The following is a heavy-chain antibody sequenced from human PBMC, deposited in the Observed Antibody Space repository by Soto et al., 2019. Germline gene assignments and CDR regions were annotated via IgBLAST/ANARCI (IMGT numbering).Heavy chain of an antibody. V-gene: IGHV1-69*01. Sequence: QVQLVQSGAEVKKRGSSVKVSCKASGDTFSSYAISWVRQAPGQGLERMGGIIPIFGTANYAQKFQGRVTITADESTSTAYMELSSLRSEDTAVYYCARDGSGYRSRASPMDVWGQGTTVTVSS. J-gene: IGHJ6*02. CDR1: GDTFSSYA. CDR3: ARDGSGYRSRASPMDV. D-gene: IGHD3-22*01. CDR2: IIPIFGTA.